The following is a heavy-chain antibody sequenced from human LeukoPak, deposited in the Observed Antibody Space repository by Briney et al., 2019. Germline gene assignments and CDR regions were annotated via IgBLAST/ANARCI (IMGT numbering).Heavy chain of an antibody. V-gene: IGHV4-34*01. CDR2: INHSGST. J-gene: IGHJ4*02. CDR3: ARGAIRGWLLYREEAAFDY. D-gene: IGHD3-3*01. CDR1: GGSFSGYY. Sequence: PSETLSLACAVYGGSFSGYYWSWIRQPPGKGLEWIGEINHSGSTNYNPSLKSRVTISVDTSKDQFSLKLSSVTAADTAVYYCARGAIRGWLLYREEAAFDYWGQGTLVTVSS.